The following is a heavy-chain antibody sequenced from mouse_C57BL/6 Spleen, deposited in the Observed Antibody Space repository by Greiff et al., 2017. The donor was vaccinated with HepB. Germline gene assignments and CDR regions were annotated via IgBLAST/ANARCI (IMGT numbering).Heavy chain of an antibody. CDR2: IYPGSGNT. CDR1: GYSFTSYY. D-gene: IGHD2-4*01. CDR3: ARSGDYDGRSIAY. J-gene: IGHJ3*01. Sequence: VQLQQSGPELVKPGASVKISCKASGYSFTSYYIHWVKQRPGQGLEWIGWIYPGSGNTKYNEKFKGKATLTADTSSSTAYRQLSSLTSEDSAVYYCARSGDYDGRSIAYWGQGTLVTVSA. V-gene: IGHV1-66*01.